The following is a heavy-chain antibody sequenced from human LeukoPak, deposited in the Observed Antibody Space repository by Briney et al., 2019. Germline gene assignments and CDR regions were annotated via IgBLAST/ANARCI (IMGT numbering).Heavy chain of an antibody. CDR1: GFTFSSYS. D-gene: IGHD2-15*01. J-gene: IGHJ4*02. CDR3: ARDLLNYSKRGDY. CDR2: ISSSSSTI. V-gene: IGHV3-48*04. Sequence: GGSLRLSCAASGFTFSSYSMNWVRQAPGKGLEWVSYISSSSSTIYYADSVKGRFTISRDNAKNSLYLQMNSLRAEDTAVYYCARDLLNYSKRGDYWGQGTLVTVSS.